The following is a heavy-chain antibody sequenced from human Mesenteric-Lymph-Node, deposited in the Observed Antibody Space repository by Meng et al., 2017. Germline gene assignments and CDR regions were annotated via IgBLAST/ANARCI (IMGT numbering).Heavy chain of an antibody. D-gene: IGHD3-22*01. J-gene: IGHJ4*02. CDR1: GFTFSTYS. V-gene: IGHV3-21*03. Sequence: GGSLRLSCAGSGFTFSTYSMNWVRQAPGKGLEWVSSISTTSTYKEYAESVKGRFTISRDNAKKSVFLQMDSLRAEDTAVYYCARDTGDISGDNSDHAKPVGYWGKGTLVTVSS. CDR2: ISTTSTYK. CDR3: ARDTGDISGDNSDHAKPVGY.